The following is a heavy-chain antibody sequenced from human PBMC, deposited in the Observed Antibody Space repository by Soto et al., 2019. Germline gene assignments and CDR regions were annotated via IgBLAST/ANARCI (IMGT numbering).Heavy chain of an antibody. J-gene: IGHJ4*02. CDR3: ARDKSGPADY. Sequence: EVQLVESGGGLVQPGGSLRLSCAASGFTFSNYWMHWVRQAPGKGLVWVSRINSDGSDTTYADSVKGRFTISRDNAKHTLYLQMNSLRAEDTALYYCARDKSGPADYWGQVTLVTVSS. CDR2: INSDGSDT. CDR1: GFTFSNYW. D-gene: IGHD5-12*01. V-gene: IGHV3-74*01.